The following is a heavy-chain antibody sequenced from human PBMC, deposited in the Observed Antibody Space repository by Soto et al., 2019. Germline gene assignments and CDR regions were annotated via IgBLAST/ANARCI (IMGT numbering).Heavy chain of an antibody. J-gene: IGHJ6*02. D-gene: IGHD6-19*01. CDR2: INHSGST. CDR3: ARYAVSSGMDV. V-gene: IGHV4-34*01. Sequence: QVQLQQWGAGLLKPSETLSLTCAVYGGSFSGYYWSWIRQPPGKGLEWIGEINHSGSTNYNPSLMSLVTLSVDTSKTQFSLKLSSVTAADTAVYSCARYAVSSGMDVWGQGPTVTVSS. CDR1: GGSFSGYY.